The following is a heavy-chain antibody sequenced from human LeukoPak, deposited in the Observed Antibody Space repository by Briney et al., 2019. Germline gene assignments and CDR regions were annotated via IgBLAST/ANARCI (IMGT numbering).Heavy chain of an antibody. Sequence: SETLSLTCTVSGYSISSGYYWGWIRQPAGKGLEWIGRIYTSGSTNYNPSLKSRVTISVDTSKNQFSLRLTSVTAADTAVYYCARGGNCSGGSCYSDRGWFDPWGQGTLVTVSS. D-gene: IGHD2-15*01. V-gene: IGHV4-61*02. CDR1: GYSISSGYY. J-gene: IGHJ5*02. CDR3: ARGGNCSGGSCYSDRGWFDP. CDR2: IYTSGST.